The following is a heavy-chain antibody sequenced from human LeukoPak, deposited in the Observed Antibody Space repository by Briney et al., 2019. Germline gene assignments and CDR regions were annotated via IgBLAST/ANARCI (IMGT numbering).Heavy chain of an antibody. V-gene: IGHV4-34*01. D-gene: IGHD3-10*01. Sequence: SETLSLTCAVYGGSFRGYYWSWIPQPPGQGREWIGEINHSGSTNYNPSPKSRVIISVDTSKHQFSLNLSSVTAADTAVYYCARAYGSGSYLLSGVFDPWGEGTLVTVSS. CDR3: ARAYGSGSYLLSGVFDP. J-gene: IGHJ5*02. CDR1: GGSFRGYY. CDR2: INHSGST.